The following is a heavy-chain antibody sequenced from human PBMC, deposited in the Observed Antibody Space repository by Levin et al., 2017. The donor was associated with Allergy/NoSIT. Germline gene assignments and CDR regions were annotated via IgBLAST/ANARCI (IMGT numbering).Heavy chain of an antibody. J-gene: IGHJ4*02. D-gene: IGHD4-17*01. V-gene: IGHV4-39*01. CDR2: VYYSGST. CDR1: RVSISTSSHY. CDR3: ASHGDYDYGDHYFDY. Sequence: SETLSLTCTVSRVSISTSSHYWGWIRQPPGKGLEWIGSVYYSGSTFYNPSLKSRVTISVDTSKNQFSLRLSSVTAADTAVYSCASHGDYDYGDHYFDYWGQGTQVTVSS.